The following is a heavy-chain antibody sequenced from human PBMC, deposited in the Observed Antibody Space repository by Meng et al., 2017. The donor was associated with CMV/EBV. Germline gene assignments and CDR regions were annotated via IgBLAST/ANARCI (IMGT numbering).Heavy chain of an antibody. CDR3: AREGDNPFDY. Sequence: QRQLQGSGPGLVKPSQSPSLTCTVSGGSISIGDYYWGWIRQPPGKGLEWIGYIYYSGSTYYNPSLKSRVTISVDTSKNQFSLKLSSVTAADTAVYYCAREGDNPFDYWGQGTLVTVSS. CDR2: IYYSGST. V-gene: IGHV4-30-4*08. D-gene: IGHD2-21*02. CDR1: GGSISIGDYY. J-gene: IGHJ4*02.